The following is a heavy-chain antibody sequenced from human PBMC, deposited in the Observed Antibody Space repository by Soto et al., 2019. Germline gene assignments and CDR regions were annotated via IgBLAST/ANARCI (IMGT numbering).Heavy chain of an antibody. Sequence: PGGSLRLSCAASGFTFSSYAMSWVRQAPGKGLEWVSAISGSGGSTYYADSVKGRFTISRDNSKNTLYLQMNSLRAEDTAVYYCAKDALVAARPWYYFDYWGQGTLVTVSS. J-gene: IGHJ4*02. V-gene: IGHV3-23*01. D-gene: IGHD6-6*01. CDR2: ISGSGGST. CDR1: GFTFSSYA. CDR3: AKDALVAARPWYYFDY.